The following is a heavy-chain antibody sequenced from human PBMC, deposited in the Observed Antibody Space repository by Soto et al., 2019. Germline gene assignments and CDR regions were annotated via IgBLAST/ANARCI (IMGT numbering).Heavy chain of an antibody. CDR2: IYHSGST. V-gene: IGHV4-30-2*01. CDR3: ARGVLGSGMDV. CDR1: GGSISSGGYS. D-gene: IGHD3-10*01. Sequence: SETLSLTCAVSGGSISSGGYSWSWIRQPPGKGLEWIGYIYHSGSTYYNPSLKSRVTISVDRSKNQFSLKLSSVTAADTAVYYCARGVLGSGMDVWGQGXTVTVSS. J-gene: IGHJ6*02.